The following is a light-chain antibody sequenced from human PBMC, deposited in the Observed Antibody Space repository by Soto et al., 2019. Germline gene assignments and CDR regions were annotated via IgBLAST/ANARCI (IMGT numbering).Light chain of an antibody. V-gene: IGKV3-15*01. Sequence: EIVMTQSPATLSVSPGERATLSCRASQSVSSNLAWYQQKPGQAPRLLIYSASTRATDIPARFSGNGSGTEFTLAISSLQSEDFAVYYCQQYNNWPPTFGRGTKVEIK. J-gene: IGKJ1*01. CDR2: SAS. CDR3: QQYNNWPPT. CDR1: QSVSSN.